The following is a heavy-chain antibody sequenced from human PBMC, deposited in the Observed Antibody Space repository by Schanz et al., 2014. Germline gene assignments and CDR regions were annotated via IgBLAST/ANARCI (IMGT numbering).Heavy chain of an antibody. J-gene: IGHJ4*02. CDR1: GFTFNNYA. CDR2: LSAGADRI. V-gene: IGHV3-23*04. Sequence: EVQLVESGGGLVQPGGSLRLSCAASGFTFNNYAMGWVRQAPGKGLEWVSALSAGADRIYYANSVKGRFTVTRDNSKNTLYLQMNSLTAEDTAVYYCARGSGTFDYWGQGTLVTVSS. CDR3: ARGSGTFDY. D-gene: IGHD3-3*01.